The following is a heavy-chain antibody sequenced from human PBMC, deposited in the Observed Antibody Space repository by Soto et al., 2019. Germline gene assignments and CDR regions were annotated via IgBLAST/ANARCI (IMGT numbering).Heavy chain of an antibody. CDR1: GGSISSSSYY. V-gene: IGHV4-39*01. CDR3: ASLPAYSSSWYSSPYYYYGMDV. D-gene: IGHD6-13*01. CDR2: IYYSGST. J-gene: IGHJ6*01. Sequence: SETLSLTCTVSGGSISSSSYYWGWIRQPPGKGLEWIGSIYYSGSTYYNPSLKSRVTISVDTSKNQFSLRLSSVTAADTAVYYCASLPAYSSSWYSSPYYYYGMDVCGQGPTFTVSS.